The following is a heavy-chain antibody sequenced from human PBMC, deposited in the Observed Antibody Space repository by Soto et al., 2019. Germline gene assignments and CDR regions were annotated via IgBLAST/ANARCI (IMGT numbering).Heavy chain of an antibody. CDR3: AREYCSSTSCLLAGGMDV. D-gene: IGHD2-2*01. CDR2: IYTSGST. V-gene: IGHV4-4*07. J-gene: IGHJ6*02. Sequence: ETLSLTCTVSGGSISSYYWSWIRQPAGKGLEWIGRIYTSGSTNYNPSLKSRVTMSVDTSKNQFSLKLSSVTAADTAVYYCAREYCSSTSCLLAGGMDVWGQGTTVTVSS. CDR1: GGSISSYY.